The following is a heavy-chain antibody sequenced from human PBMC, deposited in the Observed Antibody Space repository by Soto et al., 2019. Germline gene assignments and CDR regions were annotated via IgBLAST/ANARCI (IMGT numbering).Heavy chain of an antibody. V-gene: IGHV4-34*01. J-gene: IGHJ4*02. Sequence: QVQLQQWGAGLLKPSETLSLTCAVYGGSFSGYYWSWIRQPPGKGLEWIGEINHSRSTNYNPSLKSRVTISVDTSKNPFSLKLRYVTAADTAVYYCARGWGRIFDYWGQGTLVTVSS. CDR2: INHSRST. D-gene: IGHD7-27*01. CDR1: GGSFSGYY. CDR3: ARGWGRIFDY.